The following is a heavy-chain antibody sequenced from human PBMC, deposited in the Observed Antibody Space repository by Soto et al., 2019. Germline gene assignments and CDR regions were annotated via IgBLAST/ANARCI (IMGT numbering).Heavy chain of an antibody. Sequence: GGSLRLSCAASGFTFSSYSMNWVRQAPGKGLEWVSYISSSSSTIYYADSVKGRFTISRDNAKNSLYLQMNSLRAEDTAVYYCAREFLEWLPPGYFDYWGQGTLVTVSS. V-gene: IGHV3-48*01. CDR3: AREFLEWLPPGYFDY. CDR1: GFTFSSYS. D-gene: IGHD3-3*01. J-gene: IGHJ4*02. CDR2: ISSSSSTI.